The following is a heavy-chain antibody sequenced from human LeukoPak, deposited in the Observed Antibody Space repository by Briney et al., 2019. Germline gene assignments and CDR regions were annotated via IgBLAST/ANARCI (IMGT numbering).Heavy chain of an antibody. CDR3: VPAPGGGPYYFDY. D-gene: IGHD1-26*01. J-gene: IGHJ4*02. CDR1: GYTFTGYY. CDR2: INPKNGST. V-gene: IGHV1-2*02. Sequence: ASVKVSCKAFGYTFTGYYMHWVRQAPGQEIEWMGWINPKNGSTDFAQKFQGRFSMTRDTSISTAYMELSGLRSDDTAVYFCVPAPGGGPYYFDYWGQGTLVTVSS.